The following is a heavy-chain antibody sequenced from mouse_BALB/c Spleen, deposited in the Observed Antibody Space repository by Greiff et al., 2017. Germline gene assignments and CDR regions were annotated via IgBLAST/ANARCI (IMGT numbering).Heavy chain of an antibody. Sequence: EVQLQQSGAELVRPGALVKLSCKASGFNIKDYYMHWVKQRPEQGLEWIGWIDPENGNTIYDPKFQGKASITAATSSNTAYLQLSSLTSEDTAVYYCASYYYGSSPFYFGYWGRDTTLTVSS. D-gene: IGHD1-1*01. V-gene: IGHV14-1*02. CDR1: GFNIKDYY. CDR2: IDPENGNT. CDR3: ASYYYGSSPFYFGY. J-gene: IGHJ2*01.